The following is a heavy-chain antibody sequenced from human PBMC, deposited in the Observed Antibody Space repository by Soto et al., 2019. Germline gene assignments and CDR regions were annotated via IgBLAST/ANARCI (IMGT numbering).Heavy chain of an antibody. Sequence: QVHLQESGPGLVKPSETLSLTCAVSGDSISNYFWSWFRQPPGKGLEWIGNFYSSGGTNYNPSLESXXTXSLXTSKNEFSLKLTSVTAADTAVFYCASSKRWLAFDSWGPGTLVTVSS. D-gene: IGHD3-22*01. CDR1: GDSISNYF. V-gene: IGHV4-59*01. J-gene: IGHJ4*02. CDR3: ASSKRWLAFDS. CDR2: FYSSGGT.